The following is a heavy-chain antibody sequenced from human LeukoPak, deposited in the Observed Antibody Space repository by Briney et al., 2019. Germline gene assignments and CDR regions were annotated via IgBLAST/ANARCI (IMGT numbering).Heavy chain of an antibody. Sequence: GGSLRLSCAASGFTFSSYWMSWVRQAPGRGLEWVANIKQDGSEQYYVDSVKARFSISRDNAKNSLSLQMNSLRADDTAVYYCARALLPLRFDPWGQGTLVTVSS. CDR2: IKQDGSEQ. D-gene: IGHD2-21*02. CDR3: ARALLPLRFDP. J-gene: IGHJ5*02. CDR1: GFTFSSYW. V-gene: IGHV3-7*03.